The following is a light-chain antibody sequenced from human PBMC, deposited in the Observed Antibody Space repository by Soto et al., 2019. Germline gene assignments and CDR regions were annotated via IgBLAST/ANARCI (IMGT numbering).Light chain of an antibody. CDR3: LFYPSSSTLYV. CDR1: SSDVGGYNY. V-gene: IGLV2-14*01. J-gene: IGLJ1*01. CDR2: DVS. Sequence: QSVLTQPASVSGSPGQSITISCTGTSSDVGGYNYVSWYQQHPGKAPKLMIYDVSNRPSGVSNRFSGSKSGNTASLTISGLAAVAEAVFSCLFYPSSSTLYVFGTGTKLTVL.